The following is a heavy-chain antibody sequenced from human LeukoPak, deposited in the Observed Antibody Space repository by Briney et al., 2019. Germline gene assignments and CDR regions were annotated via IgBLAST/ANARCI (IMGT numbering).Heavy chain of an antibody. D-gene: IGHD6-19*01. J-gene: IGHJ6*02. CDR1: GFTFSDYY. CDR2: ISGSGSST. Sequence: PGGSLRLSCAASGFTFSDYYMSWIRQAPGKGLEWVSYISGSGSSTYYADSVKGRLTISRDNAKNSLYLQMNSLRAEDTAVYYCARLGYSSAWPYYSFGMDVWGQGTTVTVS. CDR3: ARLGYSSAWPYYSFGMDV. V-gene: IGHV3-11*01.